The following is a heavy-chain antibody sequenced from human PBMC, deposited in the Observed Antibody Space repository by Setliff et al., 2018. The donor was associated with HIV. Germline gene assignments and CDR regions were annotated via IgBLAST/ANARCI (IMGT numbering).Heavy chain of an antibody. V-gene: IGHV4-39*01. J-gene: IGHJ3*01. D-gene: IGHD3-3*01. CDR2: FNSGGRT. CDR1: GDSISSSSYY. CDR3: ARPLSTSYNFWGDAFAQ. Sequence: PSETLSLTCNVSGDSISSSSYYSGWIRQPPGKGLEWIGSFNSGGRTSSNPSLRSRVTISVDTSKNQLSLKVTSVTDADTAVYYCARPLSTSYNFWGDAFAQWGQGTMCAVSS.